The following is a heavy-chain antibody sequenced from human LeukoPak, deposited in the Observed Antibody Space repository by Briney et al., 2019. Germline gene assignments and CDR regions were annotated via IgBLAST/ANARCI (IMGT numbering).Heavy chain of an antibody. CDR2: ISSSSSTI. Sequence: GSLRLSCAASGFTSSSYSMNWVRQAPGKGLEWVSYISSSSSTIYYADSVKGRFTISRDNAKNSLYLQMNSLRAEDTAVYYCARGPYSSGWYPFDYWGQGTLVTVSS. D-gene: IGHD6-19*01. V-gene: IGHV3-48*01. CDR1: GFTSSSYS. CDR3: ARGPYSSGWYPFDY. J-gene: IGHJ4*02.